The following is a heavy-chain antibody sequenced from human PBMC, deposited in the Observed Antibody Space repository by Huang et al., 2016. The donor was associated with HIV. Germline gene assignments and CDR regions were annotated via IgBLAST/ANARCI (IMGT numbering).Heavy chain of an antibody. J-gene: IGHJ4*02. CDR1: GFSISRYW. CDR3: ARDPRIQSWLNFFDY. V-gene: IGHV3-74*01. Sequence: EVQLVESGGGLVQPGGSLRLSCAASGFSISRYWMHWVRQAPGKVLVWGSRINSDGSSTSYADSVKGLFTISRDNSKNTLYLQMNSLRAEDTAVYYCARDPRIQSWLNFFDYWGQGTLVSVSS. D-gene: IGHD3-22*01. CDR2: INSDGSST.